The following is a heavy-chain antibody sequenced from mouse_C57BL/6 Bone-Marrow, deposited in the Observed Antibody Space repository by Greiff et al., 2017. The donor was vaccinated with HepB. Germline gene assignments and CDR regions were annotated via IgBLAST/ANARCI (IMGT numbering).Heavy chain of an antibody. Sequence: VMLVESGAELARPGASVKLSCKASGYTFTSYGISWVKQRTGQGLEWIGEIYPRSGNTYYNEKFKGKATLTADKSSSTAYMELRSLTSEDSAVYFCARPPTVVAKDWYFDVWGTGTTVTVSS. V-gene: IGHV1-81*01. J-gene: IGHJ1*03. CDR2: IYPRSGNT. CDR1: GYTFTSYG. D-gene: IGHD1-1*01. CDR3: ARPPTVVAKDWYFDV.